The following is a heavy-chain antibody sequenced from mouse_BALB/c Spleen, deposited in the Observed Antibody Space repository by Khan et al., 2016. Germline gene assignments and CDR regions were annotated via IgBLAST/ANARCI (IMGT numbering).Heavy chain of an antibody. D-gene: IGHD4-1*01. V-gene: IGHV14-3*02. Sequence: VQLKQSGAELVKPGASVKLSCTASGFNIKDTYMHWVKQRPEQGLEWIGWIDPANGNTKYDPKFQGKATITADTSSNTAYLQLSSLPSADTAVXYCANWDWYFDVWGGGTTVIVSS. CDR3: ANWDWYFDV. J-gene: IGHJ1*01. CDR1: GFNIKDTY. CDR2: IDPANGNT.